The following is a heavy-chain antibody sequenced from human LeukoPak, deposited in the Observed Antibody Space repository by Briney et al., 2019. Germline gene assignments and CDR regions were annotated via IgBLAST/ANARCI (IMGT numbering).Heavy chain of an antibody. CDR1: GFTLSNYD. D-gene: IGHD4-17*01. J-gene: IGHJ2*01. Sequence: GGSLRLSCAASGFTLSNYDMHWVRQATGEGLEWVSGIDIAGDTYYLGSVRGRFTISRENAEHSLYLQMNSLRAGDTGVYYCARTTVTSGPYWYFDLWGRGTLVTVS. CDR2: IDIAGDT. V-gene: IGHV3-13*01. CDR3: ARTTVTSGPYWYFDL.